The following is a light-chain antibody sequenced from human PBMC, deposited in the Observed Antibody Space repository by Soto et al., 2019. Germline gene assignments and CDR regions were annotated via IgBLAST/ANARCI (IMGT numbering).Light chain of an antibody. CDR3: QQYYTTPLT. Sequence: DIVMTQSPDSLAVSLGERATINCKSSQSVLYSSNNKNYLAWYQQKPGQPPKLLIYWASTRESGVPDRVSGSGSGTDFTLTISSLQAEDVALYYCQQYYTTPLTLGQGTKVDIK. CDR1: QSVLYSSNNKNY. CDR2: WAS. J-gene: IGKJ1*01. V-gene: IGKV4-1*01.